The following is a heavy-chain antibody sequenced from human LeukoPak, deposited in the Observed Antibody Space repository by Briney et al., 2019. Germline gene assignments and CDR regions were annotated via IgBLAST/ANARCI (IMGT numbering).Heavy chain of an antibody. J-gene: IGHJ4*02. CDR2: VHYDRSNK. V-gene: IGHV3-30*02. CDR1: GFTFSSYG. CDR3: AKDPWDY. Sequence: SGGSLRLSCAASGFTFSSYGIHWVRQAPGKGPEWVAFVHYDRSNKYYADSVKGRFTVSRDNSKNTVYLEMNSLNSEDTAVYYCAKDPWDYWGQGTLVTVSS.